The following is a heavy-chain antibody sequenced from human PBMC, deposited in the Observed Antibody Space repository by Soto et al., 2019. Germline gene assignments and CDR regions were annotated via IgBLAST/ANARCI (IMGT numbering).Heavy chain of an antibody. CDR3: ARVHYGYYNNHYYMYV. D-gene: IGHD4-17*01. Sequence: VGSLRLSYAATGLTSSSYGMHWVRQAPGKRLEKVAVIWYDGSNKYYADSVKGRYTISRDNSKNTLYLQTNSLRAEDTAVYYCARVHYGYYNNHYYMYVWGKGTTVTVSS. CDR1: GLTSSSYG. CDR2: IWYDGSNK. J-gene: IGHJ6*03. V-gene: IGHV3-33*01.